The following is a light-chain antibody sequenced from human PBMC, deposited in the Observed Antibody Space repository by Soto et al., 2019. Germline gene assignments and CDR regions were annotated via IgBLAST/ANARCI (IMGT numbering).Light chain of an antibody. CDR3: QSYDSSLSAVV. CDR2: GND. CDR1: SSNIGPSFD. Sequence: QSVLTQPPSVSGAPGQRVTISCNGRSSNIGPSFDVHWYQHLPGTAPKLLIYGNDNRPSGVPDRFSGSKSGTSASLAITGLQAGDEADYYCQSYDSSLSAVVFGGGTKLTVL. J-gene: IGLJ2*01. V-gene: IGLV1-40*01.